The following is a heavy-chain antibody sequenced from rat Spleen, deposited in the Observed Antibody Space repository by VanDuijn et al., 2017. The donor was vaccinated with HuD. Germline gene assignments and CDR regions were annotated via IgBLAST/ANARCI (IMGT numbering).Heavy chain of an antibody. Sequence: QVQLKESGPGLVQPSQALSLTCTVSGFSLTNFHVTWVRQPPGKGLEWVGVIWAGGSTAYNSLLKSRLSISRDTSKSQVFLEMNSLQTEDTATYHCVREANSPGITFDYWGQGVMVTVSS. CDR2: IWAGGST. CDR3: VREANSPGITFDY. J-gene: IGHJ2*01. V-gene: IGHV2-43*01. CDR1: GFSLTNFH. D-gene: IGHD1-4*01.